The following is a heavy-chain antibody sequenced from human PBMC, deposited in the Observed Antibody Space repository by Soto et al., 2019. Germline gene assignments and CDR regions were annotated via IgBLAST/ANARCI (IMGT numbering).Heavy chain of an antibody. CDR1: GGSFSGYY. CDR2: INPSGGT. CDR3: ARVADY. V-gene: IGHV4-34*01. J-gene: IGHJ4*02. Sequence: SETLSLTCAVYGGSFSGYYWSWIRQSPDKGLEWIGEINPSGGTNYNPSLKSRVTISVDTSKNQFSLKLTSVTAADTDVYYCARVADYWGQGTLVTVSS.